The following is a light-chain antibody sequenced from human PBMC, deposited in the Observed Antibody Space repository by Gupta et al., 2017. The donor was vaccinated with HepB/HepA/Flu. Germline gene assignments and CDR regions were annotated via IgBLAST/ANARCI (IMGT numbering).Light chain of an antibody. CDR2: QDS. J-gene: IGLJ1*01. Sequence: SYELTQPPSVSVSPGQTASITCSGDKLGDKYACWYQQKPGQSPVLVSYQDSKRPSGIPERFSGSNSGNTATLTISGTQAMDEADYYCQAEVVFGTGTKVTVL. CDR1: KLGDKY. CDR3: QAEVV. V-gene: IGLV3-1*01.